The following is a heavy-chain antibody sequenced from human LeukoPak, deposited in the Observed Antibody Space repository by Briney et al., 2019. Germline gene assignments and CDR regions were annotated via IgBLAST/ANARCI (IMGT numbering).Heavy chain of an antibody. J-gene: IGHJ4*02. Sequence: VSVTVSCKASGYTFTHYGITWVRQAPGQGLAWMGWINTYNGDTKCAQKLQGRVTMTTDTSTSTAFMELRSLRSDDSAVYYCARGIRSPLFDYWGLGTLVTVSP. CDR1: GYTFTHYG. D-gene: IGHD3-16*01. CDR3: ARGIRSPLFDY. CDR2: INTYNGDT. V-gene: IGHV1-18*01.